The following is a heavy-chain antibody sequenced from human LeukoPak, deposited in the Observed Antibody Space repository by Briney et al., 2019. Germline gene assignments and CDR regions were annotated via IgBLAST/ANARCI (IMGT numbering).Heavy chain of an antibody. CDR1: GFAFSSYA. D-gene: IGHD6-19*01. CDR2: ISGSGGST. CDR3: AKESDISGWYGVDY. V-gene: IGHV3-23*01. Sequence: QAGGSLRVSCAASGFAFSSYAMSWVRQAPGKGLEWVSDISGSGGSTHYADSVKGRFTISRDNSKNTLSLQMNSLRAEDTAVYYCAKESDISGWYGVDYWGQGTLVTVSS. J-gene: IGHJ4*02.